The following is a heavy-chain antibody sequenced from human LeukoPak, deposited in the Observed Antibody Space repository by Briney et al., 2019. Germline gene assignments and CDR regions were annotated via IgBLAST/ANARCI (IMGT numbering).Heavy chain of an antibody. CDR1: GGSVSIGSNY. J-gene: IGHJ3*02. V-gene: IGHV4-61*02. CDR2: IDTSGRT. D-gene: IGHD3-22*01. CDR3: ARDYYDSSI. Sequence: PSQTLSLTCTVSGGSVSIGSNYWGWIRQPAGRGLEWIGRIDTSGRTNYNPSLKRRVNISVDTTKHQFSLKLSSVTAADRAVYYCARDYYDSSIWGQGTMVTVSS.